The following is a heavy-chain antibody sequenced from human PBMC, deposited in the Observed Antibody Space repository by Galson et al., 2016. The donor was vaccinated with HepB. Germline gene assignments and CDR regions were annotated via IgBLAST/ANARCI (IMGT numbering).Heavy chain of an antibody. CDR1: GFPYRNYA. Sequence: SLRLSCAASGFPYRNYAMSWVRQAPGKGLEWVSVISGSGGTTFSADPVKGRFSLSRDNSQNTLALQMNTLRGEDTAVYYCATQLHLIIVPGTFDSWGQGTLVTVSS. CDR2: ISGSGGTT. J-gene: IGHJ4*02. V-gene: IGHV3-23*01. D-gene: IGHD2/OR15-2a*01. CDR3: ATQLHLIIVPGTFDS.